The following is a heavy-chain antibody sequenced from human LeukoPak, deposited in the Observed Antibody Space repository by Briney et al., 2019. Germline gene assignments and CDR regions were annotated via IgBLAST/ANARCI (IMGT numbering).Heavy chain of an antibody. V-gene: IGHV3-53*01. J-gene: IGHJ6*02. CDR2: IYSGGST. CDR3: AKDFPGGHYGMDV. CDR1: GFTVSSNY. Sequence: PGGSLRLSCAASGFTVSSNYMSWVRQAPGKGLEWGSVIYSGGSTYYADSVKGRFTISRHNSKNTLYLQMNSLRAEDTAVYYCAKDFPGGHYGMDVWGQGTTVTVSS. D-gene: IGHD3-10*01.